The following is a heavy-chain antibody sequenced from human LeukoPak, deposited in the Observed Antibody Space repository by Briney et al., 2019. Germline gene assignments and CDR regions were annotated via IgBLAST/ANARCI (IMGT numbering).Heavy chain of an antibody. J-gene: IGHJ4*02. CDR2: INSDGSST. D-gene: IGHD4-17*01. V-gene: IGHV3-74*01. CDR1: GFTFSSYW. CDR3: AKDLEPSGFGDSLDY. Sequence: PGGSLRLSCAASGFTFSSYWMHWVHQPPGKGLVGVSRINSDGSSTSYADSVKGRFTISRDNAKNTLYLQMNSLRAEDTAVYYCAKDLEPSGFGDSLDYWGQGTLVTVSS.